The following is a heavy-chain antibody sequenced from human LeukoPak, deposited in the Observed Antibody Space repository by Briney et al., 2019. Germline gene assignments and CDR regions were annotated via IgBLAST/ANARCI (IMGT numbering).Heavy chain of an antibody. D-gene: IGHD2-15*01. J-gene: IGHJ6*02. CDR2: ISSSSSYI. Sequence: GGSLRLSCAASGFTFSSYSMNWVRQAPGKGLEWVSSISSSSSYIYYADSVKGRFTISRDNAKNSLYLQMNSLRAEDTAVYYCARDFSGSFADIVVVEYYYYGMDVWGQGTTVTVSS. CDR1: GFTFSSYS. V-gene: IGHV3-21*01. CDR3: ARDFSGSFADIVVVEYYYYGMDV.